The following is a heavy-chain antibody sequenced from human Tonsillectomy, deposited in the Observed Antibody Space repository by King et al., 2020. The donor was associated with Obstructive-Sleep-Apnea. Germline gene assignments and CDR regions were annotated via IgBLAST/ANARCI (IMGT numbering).Heavy chain of an antibody. CDR2: ISSSSGYI. J-gene: IGHJ6*02. Sequence: VQLVESGGGLVKPGGSLRLSCAASGFTFSSYSMNWVRQAPGKGLEWVSSISSSSGYIYYADSVKGRFTISRDNAKNSLYLQMNSLRAEDTAVYYCARVSLAARWVLKAAKRQHYFYGMDVWGQGTTV. V-gene: IGHV3-21*01. CDR1: GFTFSSYS. CDR3: ARVSLAARWVLKAAKRQHYFYGMDV. D-gene: IGHD6-6*01.